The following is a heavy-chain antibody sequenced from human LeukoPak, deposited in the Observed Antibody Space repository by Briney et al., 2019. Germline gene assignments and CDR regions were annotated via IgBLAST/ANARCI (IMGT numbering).Heavy chain of an antibody. V-gene: IGHV1-69*13. D-gene: IGHD3-22*01. CDR2: IIPISATA. CDR3: ARGPITTRSHFDY. CDR1: GGTFSSYA. J-gene: IGHJ4*02. Sequence: SVKVSCKASGGTFSSYAISWVRQAPGQGLEWMGGIIPISATANYAQKFQGRVTITADESTSTAYMELSSLRSEDTAVYYCARGPITTRSHFDYWGQGTLVTVSS.